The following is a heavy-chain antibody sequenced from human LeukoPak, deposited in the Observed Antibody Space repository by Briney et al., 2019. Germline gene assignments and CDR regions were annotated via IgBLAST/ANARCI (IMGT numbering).Heavy chain of an antibody. V-gene: IGHV4-39*01. Sequence: SETLTLTCTVSDDSLSTNNDYWSWIRHPPGKGLEWVGSLHFSRTPYYSPSLNSRVAIPVDTSKNQFSLMLKSVPATATAVYYCTRGGDVSKLGNSWGQGTPVTVSS. CDR1: DDSLSTNNDY. J-gene: IGHJ4*02. CDR3: TRGGDVSKLGNS. D-gene: IGHD2-21*01. CDR2: LHFSRTP.